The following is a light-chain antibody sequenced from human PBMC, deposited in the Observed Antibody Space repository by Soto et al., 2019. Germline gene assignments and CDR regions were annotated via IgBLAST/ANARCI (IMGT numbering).Light chain of an antibody. CDR2: DTS. Sequence: EIVLTQSPGTLLLSVGERVTVSYRASQSVSSYLAWCQQTPGQAPRLLIYDTSNRATGTPDRFSGSGSGTDFTLTISRLEPEDFTVYYRQQYGSSPLTFGGGTTVEIK. V-gene: IGKV3-20*01. CDR1: QSVSSY. CDR3: QQYGSSPLT. J-gene: IGKJ4*01.